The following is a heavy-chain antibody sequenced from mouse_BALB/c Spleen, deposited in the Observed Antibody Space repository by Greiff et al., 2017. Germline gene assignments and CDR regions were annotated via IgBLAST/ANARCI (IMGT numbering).Heavy chain of an antibody. V-gene: IGHV1-9*01. CDR1: GYTFSSYW. CDR2: ILPGSGST. D-gene: IGHD2-2*01. CDR3: ARENYGYDEGYAMDY. Sequence: VQLQQSGAELMKPGASVKISCKASGYTFSSYWIEWVKQRPGHGLEWIGEILPGSGSTNYNEKFKGKATFTADTSSNTAYMQLSSLTSEDSAVYYCARENYGYDEGYAMDYWGQGTSVTVSS. J-gene: IGHJ4*01.